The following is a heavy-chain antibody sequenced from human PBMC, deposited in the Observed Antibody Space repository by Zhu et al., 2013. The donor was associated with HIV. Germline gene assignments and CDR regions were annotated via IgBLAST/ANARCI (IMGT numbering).Heavy chain of an antibody. D-gene: IGHD3-22*01. CDR1: GYTFSSYD. CDR2: INPNSGNT. V-gene: IGHV1-8*02. Sequence: QVQLVQSGAEVKKPGASVKVSCKASGYTFSSYDINWVRQATGQGLEWMGWINPNSGNTGYAQKFQGRVTMTRNTSISTAYMELSSLRSEDTAVYYCARGLGVTYYYDSSGMDVWGQGTTVTVSS. CDR3: ARGLGVTYYYDSSGMDV. J-gene: IGHJ6*02.